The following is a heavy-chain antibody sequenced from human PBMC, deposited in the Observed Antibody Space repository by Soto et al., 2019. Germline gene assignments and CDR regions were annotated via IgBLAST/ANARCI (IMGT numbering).Heavy chain of an antibody. CDR1: GYTFTSYG. CDR3: ARGGYYDSSGSRNYYYYGMNV. V-gene: IGHV1-18*01. D-gene: IGHD3-22*01. J-gene: IGHJ6*02. Sequence: ASVKVSCKASGYTFTSYGINWVRQAPGQGLEWLGWISAYDGNTNYAQIHQGRVSMTTDTSTNTAYMEVRSLRSDDTAVYYCARGGYYDSSGSRNYYYYGMNVWG. CDR2: ISAYDGNT.